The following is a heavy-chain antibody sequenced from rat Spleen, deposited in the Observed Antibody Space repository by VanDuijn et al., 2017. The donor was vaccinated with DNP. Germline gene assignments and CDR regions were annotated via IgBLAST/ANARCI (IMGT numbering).Heavy chain of an antibody. J-gene: IGHJ2*01. CDR1: GFTFSDYY. CDR3: TRDPNFGGYSERFDY. V-gene: IGHV5-20*01. CDR2: ISYDGGSS. Sequence: EVQLVESGGGLVQPGRSLKLSCAASGFTFSDYYMAWVRQAPTKGLEWVAAISYDGGSSYYRDSVKGRFTVSRDDAKSTLYLQMNSLRSEDTATYYCTRDPNFGGYSERFDYWGQGVTVTVSS. D-gene: IGHD1-11*01.